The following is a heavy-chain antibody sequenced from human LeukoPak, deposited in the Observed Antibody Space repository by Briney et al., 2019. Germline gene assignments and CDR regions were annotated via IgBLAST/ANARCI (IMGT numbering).Heavy chain of an antibody. D-gene: IGHD2-2*02. J-gene: IGHJ4*02. CDR1: GFTFTRYW. CDR3: TRTYLDAPQIPSDY. Sequence: GGSLRLSCAASGFTFTRYWMTWVRQAPGKGLEWLANIKYDGRETYYVDSVKGRFTISRDNAKRSLYLEMNSLRVDDTAVYYCTRTYLDAPQIPSDYWGQGTLVTVSS. V-gene: IGHV3-7*01. CDR2: IKYDGRET.